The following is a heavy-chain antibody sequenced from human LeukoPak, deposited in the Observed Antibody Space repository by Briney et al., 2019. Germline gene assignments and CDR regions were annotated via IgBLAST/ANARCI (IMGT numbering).Heavy chain of an antibody. CDR3: AREVGADRSIDY. V-gene: IGHV4-39*02. Sequence: PSETLSLTCTVSGGSISSSSYYWGWIRQPPGKGLEWIGSVHYSGSTHYNPSLKSRVTISVDTSKKQFSLRLTSVTAADTAVYYCAREVGADRSIDYWGQGTLVTASS. D-gene: IGHD1-26*01. J-gene: IGHJ4*02. CDR1: GGSISSSSYY. CDR2: VHYSGST.